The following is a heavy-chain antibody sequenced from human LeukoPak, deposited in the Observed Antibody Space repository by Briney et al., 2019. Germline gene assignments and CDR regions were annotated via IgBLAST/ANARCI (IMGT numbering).Heavy chain of an antibody. D-gene: IGHD4-17*01. CDR1: GFTFSDAW. CDR2: ITSRADGGTM. CDR3: AREVTGTTTEDY. V-gene: IGHV3-15*01. Sequence: GGSLRLSCAASGFTFSDAWMSWVRQAPGKGLEWVGRITSRADGGTMDYAAPVKGRFTISRDNSKNTLYLQMNSLRAEDTAVYYCAREVTGTTTEDYWGQGTLVTVSS. J-gene: IGHJ4*02.